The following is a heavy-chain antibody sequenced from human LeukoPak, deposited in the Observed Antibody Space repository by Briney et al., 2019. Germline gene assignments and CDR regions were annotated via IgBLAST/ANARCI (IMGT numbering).Heavy chain of an antibody. CDR2: ISWNSGSI. Sequence: GGSLRLSCAASGFTFDDYAMHWVRQAPGKDLEWVSGISWNSGSIGYADSVKGRFTISRDNAKNSLYLQMNSLRAEDTALYYCAKAYYYDSSGYGPENWGQGTLVTVSS. CDR1: GFTFDDYA. V-gene: IGHV3-9*01. J-gene: IGHJ4*02. D-gene: IGHD3-22*01. CDR3: AKAYYYDSSGYGPEN.